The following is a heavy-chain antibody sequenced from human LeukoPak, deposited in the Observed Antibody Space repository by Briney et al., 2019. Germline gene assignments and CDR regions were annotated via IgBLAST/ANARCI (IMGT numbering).Heavy chain of an antibody. CDR1: DGAISSYY. V-gene: IGHV4-59*01. Sequence: SETLSLTCMVSDGAISSYYWSLIRQPPGEGQPPIGDLYYSGSTNYNPSLKSRVTISVDTSKNQFSLKLSSVTAVDTAVYDCARDERIAVAGTLWYHWGQGTLVTVSS. J-gene: IGHJ4*02. D-gene: IGHD6-19*01. CDR2: LYYSGST. CDR3: ARDERIAVAGTLWYH.